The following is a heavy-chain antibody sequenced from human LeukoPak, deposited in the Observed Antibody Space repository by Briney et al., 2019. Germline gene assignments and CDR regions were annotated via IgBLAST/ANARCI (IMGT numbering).Heavy chain of an antibody. CDR1: GYTLTELS. CDR3: ATDPYGDYGFDY. D-gene: IGHD4-17*01. V-gene: IGHV1-24*01. Sequence: GASVKVSCKVSGYTLTELSMRWVRQAPGKGLEWMGGFDPEDGETIYAQKFQGRVTMTEDTSTDTAYMELSSLRSEDTAVYYCATDPYGDYGFDYWGQGTLVTVSS. CDR2: FDPEDGET. J-gene: IGHJ4*02.